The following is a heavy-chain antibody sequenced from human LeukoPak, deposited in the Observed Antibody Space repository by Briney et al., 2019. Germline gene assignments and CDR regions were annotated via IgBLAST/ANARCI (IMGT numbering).Heavy chain of an antibody. J-gene: IGHJ3*02. CDR1: GYTFTRYD. CDR3: ARDGIYGADAFDI. V-gene: IGHV1-8*01. Sequence: EASVKVSCKASGYTFTRYDINWVRQATGQGLEWMGWMNPKSGNTGHAQKFQGRVTMTRDTSISTAYMELSRLRSDDTAVYYCARDGIYGADAFDIWGQGTMVTVSS. CDR2: MNPKSGNT. D-gene: IGHD4-17*01.